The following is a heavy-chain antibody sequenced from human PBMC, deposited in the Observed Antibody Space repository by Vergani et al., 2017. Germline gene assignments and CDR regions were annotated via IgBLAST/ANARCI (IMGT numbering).Heavy chain of an antibody. CDR1: GFTFGDYA. CDR2: IRSKAYGGTT. CDR3: ARDPLSIAAAGVTEALDAFDI. Sequence: EVQLVESGGGLVQPGRSLRLSCTASGFTFGDYAMSWVRQAPGKGLEWVGFIRSKAYGGTTEYAASVKGRFTISRDDSKSIAYLQMNSLRAEDTAVYYCARDPLSIAAAGVTEALDAFDIWGQGTMVTVSS. V-gene: IGHV3-49*04. J-gene: IGHJ3*02. D-gene: IGHD6-13*01.